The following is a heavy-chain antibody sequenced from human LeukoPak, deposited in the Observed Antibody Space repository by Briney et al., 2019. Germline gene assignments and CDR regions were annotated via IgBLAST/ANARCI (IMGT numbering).Heavy chain of an antibody. J-gene: IGHJ4*02. CDR2: IYPRDGST. CDR3: ARDQEGFDY. Sequence: PLASVKVSCKASGYTFTSNYIHWVQQAPGQGLEWMGMIYPRDGSTSYAQKFQSRVTVTRDTSTSTVHMELSGLRSEDTAVYYCARDQEGFDYWGQGTLVTVSS. CDR1: GYTFTSNY. V-gene: IGHV1-46*01.